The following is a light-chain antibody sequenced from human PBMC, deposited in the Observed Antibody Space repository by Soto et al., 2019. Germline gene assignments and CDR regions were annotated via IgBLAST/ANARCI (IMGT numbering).Light chain of an antibody. Sequence: QSVLTQPASVSGSPGQSITISCTGTSSDVGGYNYVSWYQHLPGKAPKIIIFEVSNRPSGVSSRFSGSKSGNTASLTISGLQAEDEAAYYCSSYTSSSTPVVFGGGTKLTVL. J-gene: IGLJ2*01. CDR3: SSYTSSSTPVV. V-gene: IGLV2-14*01. CDR1: SSDVGGYNY. CDR2: EVS.